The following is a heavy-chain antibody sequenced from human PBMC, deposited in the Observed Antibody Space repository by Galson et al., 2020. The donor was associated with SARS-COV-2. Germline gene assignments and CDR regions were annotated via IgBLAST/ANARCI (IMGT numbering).Heavy chain of an antibody. CDR2: IYTTENTDYSGIP. J-gene: IGHJ6*03. Sequence: SQTLSLTCTVSGDSLSSGGYYCNWIRQTAGKGLEWIGRIYTTENTDYSGIPDYNPSLKSRVTISLDTSKKQFSLKVTSVTAADTAVYYWARGLAPAGTYYDYMDVWGKGPTVTVS. CDR3: ARGLAPAGTYYDYMDV. V-gene: IGHV4-61*02. CDR1: GDSLSSGGYY. D-gene: IGHD6-13*01.